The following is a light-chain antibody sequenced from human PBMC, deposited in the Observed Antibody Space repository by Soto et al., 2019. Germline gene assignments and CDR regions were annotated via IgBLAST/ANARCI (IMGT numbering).Light chain of an antibody. CDR1: QSVSGN. CDR2: GAS. J-gene: IGKJ4*01. CDR3: QQYNDWPPLT. Sequence: EIVMTQSPATLSVSPGERATLSCRASQSVSGNLAWCQQKPGQAPRLLIYGASTRATGIPARFSGSGSGTEFTLTITSLQSEDFAVYYCQQYNDWPPLTFGGGTKVEIK. V-gene: IGKV3-15*01.